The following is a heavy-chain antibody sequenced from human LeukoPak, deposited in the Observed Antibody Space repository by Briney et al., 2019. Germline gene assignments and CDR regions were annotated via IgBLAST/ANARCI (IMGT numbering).Heavy chain of an antibody. D-gene: IGHD2-2*01. V-gene: IGHV1-18*04. CDR2: ISAYNGNT. J-gene: IGHJ3*02. CDR3: ARKYCSSTSCYGGNACDI. CDR1: GYTFTSYG. Sequence: ASVKVSCKASGYTFTSYGISWVRQAPGQGLEWMGWISAYNGNTNYAQKLQGRVTMTTDTSTSTAYMELRSLRSDDTAVYYCARKYCSSTSCYGGNACDIWGQETMVTVSS.